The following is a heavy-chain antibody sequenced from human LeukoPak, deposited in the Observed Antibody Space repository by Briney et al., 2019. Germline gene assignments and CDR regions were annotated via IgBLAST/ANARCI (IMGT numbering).Heavy chain of an antibody. CDR1: GFTFSSYS. CDR2: ISSSSSYI. CDR3: ARETQYSSGWYLEGGFDP. V-gene: IGHV3-21*01. J-gene: IGHJ5*02. D-gene: IGHD6-19*01. Sequence: GRSLTLSCAASGFTFSSYSMNWVRQAPGKGLEWVSSISSSSSYIYYADSVKGRFTISRDNAKNSLYLQMNSLRAEDTAVYYCARETQYSSGWYLEGGFDPWGQGTLVTVSS.